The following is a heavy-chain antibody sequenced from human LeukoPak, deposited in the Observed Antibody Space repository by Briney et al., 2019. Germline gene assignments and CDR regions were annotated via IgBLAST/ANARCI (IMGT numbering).Heavy chain of an antibody. CDR2: LYSGSDT. Sequence: GGSLRLSCVGSGFTVGSKYMHWVRQAPGKGLEWVSILYSGSDTYYSDSVKGRFTISRDDSKNTFSLQMNSLRTEDTAVYYCARVGDHFHWYCDLWGRGTLVTVSS. CDR3: ARVGDHFHWYCDL. J-gene: IGHJ2*01. D-gene: IGHD3-10*01. V-gene: IGHV3-53*01. CDR1: GFTVGSKY.